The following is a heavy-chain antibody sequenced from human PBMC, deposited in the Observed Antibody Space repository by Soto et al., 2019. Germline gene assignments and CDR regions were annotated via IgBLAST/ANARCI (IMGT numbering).Heavy chain of an antibody. V-gene: IGHV4-39*01. CDR2: IYYSGST. J-gene: IGHJ4*02. CDR1: GGSISSSSYY. Sequence: PSETLSLTCTVSGGSISSSSYYWGWIRQPPGKGLEWIGSIYYSGSTYYNPSLKSRVTISVDTSKNQFSLKLSSVTAADTAVYYCARRNVDSGSDPLSKYYFDYWGQGTLVTVSS. D-gene: IGHD5-12*01. CDR3: ARRNVDSGSDPLSKYYFDY.